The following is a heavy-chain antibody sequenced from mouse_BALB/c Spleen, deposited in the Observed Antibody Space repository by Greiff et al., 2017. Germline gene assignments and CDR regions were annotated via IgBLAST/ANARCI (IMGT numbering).Heavy chain of an antibody. D-gene: IGHD4-1*01. J-gene: IGHJ1*01. CDR3: ARALGRFDWYFDV. CDR2: IWAGGST. CDR1: GFSLTSYG. V-gene: IGHV2-9*02. Sequence: QVQLKQSGPGLVAPSQSLSITCTVSGFSLTSYGVHWVRQPPGKGLEWLGVIWAGGSTNYNSALMSRLSISKDNSKSQVFLKMNSLQTDDTAMYYCARALGRFDWYFDVWGAGTTVTVSS.